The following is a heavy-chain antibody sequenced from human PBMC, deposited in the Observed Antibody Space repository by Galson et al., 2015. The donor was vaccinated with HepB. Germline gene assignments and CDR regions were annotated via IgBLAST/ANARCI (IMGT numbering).Heavy chain of an antibody. Sequence: SLRLSCAASGFTFSDYYMSWIRQAPGKGLEWVSSISSSSSYIYYADSVKGRFTISRDNAKNSLYLQMNSLRAEDTAVYYCARERGMVRGTGSVAPRSNGMDVWGQGTTVTVSS. V-gene: IGHV3-11*06. D-gene: IGHD3-10*01. CDR1: GFTFSDYY. CDR3: ARERGMVRGTGSVAPRSNGMDV. J-gene: IGHJ6*02. CDR2: ISSSSSYI.